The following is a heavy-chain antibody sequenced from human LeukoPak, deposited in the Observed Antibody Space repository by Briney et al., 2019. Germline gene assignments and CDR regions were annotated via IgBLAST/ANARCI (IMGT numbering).Heavy chain of an antibody. D-gene: IGHD3-10*02. Sequence: GGSLRLSCAAFGFPLSSYAMSWVRQAPGKGLEWVANIKQDGSEKYYVDSVKGRFTISRDNAKNSLYLQMNSLRAEDTAVYYCAELGITMIGGVWGKGTTVTISS. CDR1: GFPLSSYA. J-gene: IGHJ6*04. CDR3: AELGITMIGGV. CDR2: IKQDGSEK. V-gene: IGHV3-7*01.